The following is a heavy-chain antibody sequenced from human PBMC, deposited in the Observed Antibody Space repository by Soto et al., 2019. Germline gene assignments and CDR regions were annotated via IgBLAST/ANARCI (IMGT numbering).Heavy chain of an antibody. V-gene: IGHV3-23*01. Sequence: GGSLRLSCAASGFTFSSYAMSWVRQAPGKGLEWVSAISGSGGSTYYADSVKGRFTISRDNSKNTLYLQMNSLRAEDTAVYYCAKNGWDIVVVVAATHDYWGQGTLVTVSS. CDR3: AKNGWDIVVVVAATHDY. CDR1: GFTFSSYA. CDR2: ISGSGGST. D-gene: IGHD2-15*01. J-gene: IGHJ4*02.